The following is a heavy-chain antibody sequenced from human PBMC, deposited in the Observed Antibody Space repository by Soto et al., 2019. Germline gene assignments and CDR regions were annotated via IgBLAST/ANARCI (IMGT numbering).Heavy chain of an antibody. CDR1: GFTFSSCG. D-gene: IGHD1-1*01. V-gene: IGHV3-33*01. J-gene: IGHJ4*02. CDR3: ARDPFNGELDY. Sequence: QVQLVESGGGVVQPGRSLRLSCAASGFTFSSCGMHWVRQAPGKGLEWVAVIWYDGSNKNYADSVKGRFTISRDNSKNPVYLQMNSLRAEDAAVYYCARDPFNGELDYWGQGTLVTVSS. CDR2: IWYDGSNK.